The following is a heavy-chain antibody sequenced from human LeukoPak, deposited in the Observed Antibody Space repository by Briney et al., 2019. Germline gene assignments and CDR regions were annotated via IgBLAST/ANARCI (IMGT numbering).Heavy chain of an antibody. J-gene: IGHJ3*02. Sequence: GESLKISCKGSGYSFTNFWIGWLGQLPGKGLGWMGIIYPGDSDTTYSPSFQGQVTISADKSTSTAYLQWSSLKASDTAMYYCARQWGRPFDIWGQGTMVTVSS. CDR3: ARQWGRPFDI. CDR2: IYPGDSDT. V-gene: IGHV5-51*01. CDR1: GYSFTNFW. D-gene: IGHD1-26*01.